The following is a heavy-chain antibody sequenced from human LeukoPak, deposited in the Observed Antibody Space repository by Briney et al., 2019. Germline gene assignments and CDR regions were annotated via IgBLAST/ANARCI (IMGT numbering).Heavy chain of an antibody. J-gene: IGHJ6*02. V-gene: IGHV3-30*03. CDR1: GFTFTSYG. CDR2: ISYDGSNK. D-gene: IGHD3-10*01. Sequence: GGSLRLSWAASGFTFTSYGMHWVRQAPGKGLEWLALISYDGSNKYSADSVKGRFTISRDNAKNSLYLQMNSLRAEDTAVYYCARGSPYYYGSGSYYIEDYYGMDVWGQGTTVTVSS. CDR3: ARGSPYYYGSGSYYIEDYYGMDV.